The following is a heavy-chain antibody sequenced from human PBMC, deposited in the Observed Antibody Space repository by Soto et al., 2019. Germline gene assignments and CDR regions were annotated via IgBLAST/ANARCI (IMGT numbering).Heavy chain of an antibody. D-gene: IGHD2-21*02. CDR2: VFYSGST. V-gene: IGHV4-59*01. CDR3: ARDAKKVTWYYGMDV. CDR1: CGSISIYY. J-gene: IGHJ6*02. Sequence: PSETLSLTCTVSCGSISIYYWSWIRQPPGKGLEWIGHVFYSGSTEYNPSLKSRVTISVDTSKTQFSLKLTSVTAADTAVYYCARDAKKVTWYYGMDVWGQGTTVTVSS.